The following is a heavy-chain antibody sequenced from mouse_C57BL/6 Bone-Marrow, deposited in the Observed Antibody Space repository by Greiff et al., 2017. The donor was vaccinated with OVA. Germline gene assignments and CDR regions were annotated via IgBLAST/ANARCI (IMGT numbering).Heavy chain of an antibody. CDR3: ASDYYGRYFDV. Sequence: ESGPGLVKPSQPLSLTCSVTGYFITSGYYWNWIRQLPGNKLEWMGYISYEGSNNYNPSPKNLFSFTRDSSKNQFFLKLNSVTTEDTATYSCASDYYGRYFDVWGTGTTVTVSS. J-gene: IGHJ1*03. CDR2: ISYEGSN. CDR1: GYFITSGYY. V-gene: IGHV3-6*01. D-gene: IGHD1-1*01.